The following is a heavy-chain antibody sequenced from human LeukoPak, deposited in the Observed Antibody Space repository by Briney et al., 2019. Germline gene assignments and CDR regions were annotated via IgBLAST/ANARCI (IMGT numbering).Heavy chain of an antibody. Sequence: GGSLRLSCAASGFTFSSYAMHWVRQAPGKGLEWVAVISYDGSNKYYADSVKGRFTISRDNSKNTLYLQMNSLRAEDTAVYYCARESPITMRVYYYYGMDVWGQGTTVTVSS. CDR3: ARESPITMRVYYYYGMDV. D-gene: IGHD3-3*01. CDR1: GFTFSSYA. CDR2: ISYDGSNK. J-gene: IGHJ6*02. V-gene: IGHV3-30-3*01.